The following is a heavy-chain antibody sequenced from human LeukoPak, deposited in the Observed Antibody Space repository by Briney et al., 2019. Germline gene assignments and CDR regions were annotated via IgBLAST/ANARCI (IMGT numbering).Heavy chain of an antibody. D-gene: IGHD2-15*01. Sequence: GGSLRLSCAASGLTFSSYAMHWVRQAPGKALEWVAVISYDGSNKYYADSVKGRFTISRDNSKNTLYLQMNSLRAEDTAVYYCARDVAVAATTPFDYWGQGTLVTVSS. CDR2: ISYDGSNK. CDR3: ARDVAVAATTPFDY. J-gene: IGHJ4*02. V-gene: IGHV3-30*04. CDR1: GLTFSSYA.